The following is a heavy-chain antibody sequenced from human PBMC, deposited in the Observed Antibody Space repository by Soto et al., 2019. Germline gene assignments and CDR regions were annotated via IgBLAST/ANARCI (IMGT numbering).Heavy chain of an antibody. CDR3: AKVREVVVITTPFYFDY. CDR1: GFSFSSYA. V-gene: IGHV3-23*01. CDR2: VGGSGGST. Sequence: VQLLESGGGLVQPGGSLRLSCAASGFSFSSYAMSWVRQPPGKGLEWVSVVGGSGGSTYYADSVKGRFTISRDNSKNTLQLQMNSLRAEDTAVYYCAKVREVVVITTPFYFDYWGQGTLVTVSS. D-gene: IGHD3-22*01. J-gene: IGHJ4*02.